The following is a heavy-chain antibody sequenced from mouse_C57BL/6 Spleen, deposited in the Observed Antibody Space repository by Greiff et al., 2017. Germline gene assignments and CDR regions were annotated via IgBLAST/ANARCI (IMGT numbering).Heavy chain of an antibody. V-gene: IGHV1-69*01. CDR1: GYTFTSYW. CDR2: IDPSDSYT. Sequence: QVQLQQPGAELVMPGASVKLSCKASGYTFTSYWMHWVKQRPGQGLEWIGEIDPSDSYTNYNQKFKGKSTLTLDKSSSTAYMQLSSLTSEDSTLYYCARSIYYGAYVPFAYWGHGTLVTVSA. CDR3: ARSIYYGAYVPFAY. J-gene: IGHJ3*01. D-gene: IGHD2-13*01.